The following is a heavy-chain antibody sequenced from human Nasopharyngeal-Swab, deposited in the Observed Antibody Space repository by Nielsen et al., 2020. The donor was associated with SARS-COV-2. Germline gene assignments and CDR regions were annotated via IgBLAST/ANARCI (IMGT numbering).Heavy chain of an antibody. CDR1: GYTFTSYA. V-gene: IGHV1-3*01. Sequence: ASVKVSCKASGYTFTSYAMHWVRQAPGQRLEWMEWINAGNGNTKYSQKFQGRVTITRDTSASTAYMELSSLRSEDTAVYYCARAKDGGKGFYFDYWGQGTLVTVSS. D-gene: IGHD4-23*01. J-gene: IGHJ4*02. CDR3: ARAKDGGKGFYFDY. CDR2: INAGNGNT.